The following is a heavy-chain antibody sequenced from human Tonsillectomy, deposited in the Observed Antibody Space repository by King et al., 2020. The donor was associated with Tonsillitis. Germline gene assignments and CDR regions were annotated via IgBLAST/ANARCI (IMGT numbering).Heavy chain of an antibody. CDR2: IIPLFGTT. D-gene: IGHD5-18*01. J-gene: IGHJ4*02. Sequence: QLVQSGAEVKKPGSSVKVSCKASGGTFSNYSISWVRQAPGQGLDWMGGIIPLFGTTHYAQKFQGRVTITADDSTSTAYMELSSLRSEDTAVYYCARGEDSYGYVRLDYWGQGTLVTVSS. CDR3: ARGEDSYGYVRLDY. CDR1: GGTFSNYS. V-gene: IGHV1-69*01.